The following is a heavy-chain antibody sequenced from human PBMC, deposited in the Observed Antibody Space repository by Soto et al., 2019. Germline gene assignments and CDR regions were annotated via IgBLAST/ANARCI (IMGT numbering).Heavy chain of an antibody. CDR3: ARESLAKPTYYFDY. CDR1: GGSFSGYY. CDR2: INHSGST. V-gene: IGHV4-34*01. J-gene: IGHJ4*02. D-gene: IGHD6-13*01. Sequence: SETLSLTCAVYGGSFSGYYWSWIRQPPGKGLEWIGEINHSGSTNYNPSLKSRVTISVDTSKNQFSLKLSSVTAADTAVYYCARESLAKPTYYFDYWGQGTLVTVSS.